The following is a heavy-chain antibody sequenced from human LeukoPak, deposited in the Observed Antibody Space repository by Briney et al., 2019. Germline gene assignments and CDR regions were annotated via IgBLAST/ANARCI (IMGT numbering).Heavy chain of an antibody. CDR3: ARPWSDVVVPAPGDGVLDV. J-gene: IGHJ6*04. V-gene: IGHV4-39*01. CDR2: IYYSGST. Sequence: PSETLSLTCTVSGGSISSSSYYWGWIRQPPGKGLEWIGSIYYSGSTYYNPSLKSRVTISVDTSKNQFSLKLSSVTAADTAVYYCARPWSDVVVPAPGDGVLDVWGKGTTVTVSS. CDR1: GGSISSSSYY. D-gene: IGHD2-2*01.